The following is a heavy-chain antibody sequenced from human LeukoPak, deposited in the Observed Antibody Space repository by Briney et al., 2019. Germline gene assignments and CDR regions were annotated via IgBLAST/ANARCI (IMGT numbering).Heavy chain of an antibody. CDR1: GFTFTSSA. CDR3: AADPEGYCSSTSCYRSPYYYYYGMDV. J-gene: IGHJ6*02. D-gene: IGHD2-2*01. V-gene: IGHV1-58*01. Sequence: SVKVSCKASGFTFTSSAVQWVRQARGQRLEWIGWIVVGSGNTNYAQKFQERVTITRDMSTSTAYMELSSLRSEDTAVYYCAADPEGYCSSTSCYRSPYYYYYGMDVWGQGTTVTVSS. CDR2: IVVGSGNT.